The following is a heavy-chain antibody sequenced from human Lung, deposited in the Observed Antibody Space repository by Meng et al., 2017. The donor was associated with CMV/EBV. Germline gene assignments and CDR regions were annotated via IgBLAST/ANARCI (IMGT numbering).Heavy chain of an antibody. J-gene: IGHJ4*02. Sequence: VVSLRLSCVMSGFTLSSYGMHCVRQAAGKGLEWVAFIRDDGSNTYYADSVRGRFTISRDNSKNTLYLQMNSLRAEDTAVYYCANRYSGYEDVWYFDYWGQGTLVTVSS. V-gene: IGHV3-30*02. CDR1: GFTLSSYG. D-gene: IGHD5-12*01. CDR3: ANRYSGYEDVWYFDY. CDR2: IRDDGSNT.